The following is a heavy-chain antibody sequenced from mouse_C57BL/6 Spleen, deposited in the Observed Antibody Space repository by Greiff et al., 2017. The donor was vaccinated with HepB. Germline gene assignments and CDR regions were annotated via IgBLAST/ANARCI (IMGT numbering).Heavy chain of an antibody. J-gene: IGHJ2*01. CDR2: ISYDGSN. D-gene: IGHD3-2*02. V-gene: IGHV3-6*01. CDR3: AREDSSGYLN. CDR1: GYSITSGYY. Sequence: DVQLVESGPGLVKPSQSLSLTCSVTGYSITSGYYWNWIRQFPGNKLEWMGYISYDGSNNYNPSLKNRISITRDTSKNQFFLKLNSVTTEDTATYYCAREDSSGYLNWGQGTTLTVSS.